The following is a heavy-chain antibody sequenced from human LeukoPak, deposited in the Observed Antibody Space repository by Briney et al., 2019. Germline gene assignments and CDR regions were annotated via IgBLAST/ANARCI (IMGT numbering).Heavy chain of an antibody. CDR1: GFTFSSYT. CDR2: ISSSSSYI. D-gene: IGHD3-9*01. J-gene: IGHJ5*02. V-gene: IGHV3-21*01. Sequence: GGSLRLSCAASGFTFSSYTMDWVRQAPGKGLEWVSSISSSSSYIYYADSVKGRFTISRDNAKNSLYLQMNSLRAEDTAVYYCARDKARYFDPWGQGTLVTVSS. CDR3: ARDKARYFDP.